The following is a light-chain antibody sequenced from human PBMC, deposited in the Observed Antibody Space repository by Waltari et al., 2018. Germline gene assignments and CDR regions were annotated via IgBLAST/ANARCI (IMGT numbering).Light chain of an antibody. Sequence: EIVLTQSPGTLSLSPGERATLSCRASQSVSSIYLAWYQQKPGQAPRLVIYGASGRATGIPDRFSGSGSGTDFTLTISRLEPEDFAVYYCQQFGNSQWTFGQGTKVEIK. J-gene: IGKJ1*01. CDR1: QSVSSIY. V-gene: IGKV3-20*01. CDR3: QQFGNSQWT. CDR2: GAS.